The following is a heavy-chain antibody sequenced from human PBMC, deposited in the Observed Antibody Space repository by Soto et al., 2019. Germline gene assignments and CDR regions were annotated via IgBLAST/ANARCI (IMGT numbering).Heavy chain of an antibody. Sequence: QVQLVQSGAEVKKPGSSVKVSCKASGGTFSSYAISWVRQAPGQGLEWMGGIIPIFGTANYAQKFQGRVTITADESTSTAYMELSSLRSEDTAVYYCASSDIREFASGSVVAAAGSKLPFDYWGQGTLVTVSS. J-gene: IGHJ4*02. CDR1: GGTFSSYA. D-gene: IGHD6-13*01. V-gene: IGHV1-69*12. CDR2: IIPIFGTA. CDR3: ASSDIREFASGSVVAAAGSKLPFDY.